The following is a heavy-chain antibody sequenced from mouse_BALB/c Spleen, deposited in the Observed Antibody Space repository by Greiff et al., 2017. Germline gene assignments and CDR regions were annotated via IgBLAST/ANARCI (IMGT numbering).Heavy chain of an antibody. D-gene: IGHD1-2*01. CDR2: ISSGGSYT. CDR1: GFTFSSYG. Sequence: EVQRVESGGDLVKPGGSLKLSCAASGFTFSSYGMSWVRQTPDKRLEWVATISSGGSYTYYPDSVKGRFTISRDNAKNTLYLQMSSLKSEDTAMYYCARHTTATFMDYWGQGTSVTVSS. CDR3: ARHTTATFMDY. V-gene: IGHV5-6*01. J-gene: IGHJ4*01.